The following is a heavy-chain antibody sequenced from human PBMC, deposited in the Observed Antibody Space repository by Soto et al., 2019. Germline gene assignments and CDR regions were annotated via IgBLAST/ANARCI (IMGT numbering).Heavy chain of an antibody. V-gene: IGHV3-48*01. CDR3: ARDRGDGYIDY. CDR1: GFTFSSYN. Sequence: EVQLVESGGGLVQPGGSLRLSCVASGFTFSSYNMDWVRQAPGKGLEWVSFITTTGSDMYYPDSVKGRFTISRDNARNSLYLQVNSLRADDTAMYYCARDRGDGYIDYWGQGTLVTVS. J-gene: IGHJ4*02. CDR2: ITTTGSDM.